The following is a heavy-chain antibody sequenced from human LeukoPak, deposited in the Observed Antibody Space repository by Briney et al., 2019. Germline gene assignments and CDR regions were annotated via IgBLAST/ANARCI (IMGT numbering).Heavy chain of an antibody. J-gene: IGHJ4*02. CDR2: IYYSGST. Sequence: SETLSLTCTVSGGSISSSSYYWGWIRQPPGKGLEWIGSIYYSGSTYYNPSLKSRVTIPVDTSKNQFSLKLSSVTAADTAVYYCARATYSSSLGYWGQGTLVTVSS. D-gene: IGHD6-13*01. V-gene: IGHV4-39*01. CDR3: ARATYSSSLGY. CDR1: GGSISSSSYY.